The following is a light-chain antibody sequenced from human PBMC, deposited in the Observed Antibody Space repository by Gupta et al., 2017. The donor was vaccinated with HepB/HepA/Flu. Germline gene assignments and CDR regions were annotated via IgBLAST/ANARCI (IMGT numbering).Light chain of an antibody. CDR3: SSRDRSGNYLV. V-gene: IGLV3-19*01. CDR2: PTN. Sequence: SSALPPYPYVSVALGQTVRVTCQGDSLRKYHARWYQQKPGQAPLLVVYPTNNRPSGIPDRFSGSTSGGTASLTITGTQAEDEADYYCSSRDRSGNYLVFGTGTRVTVL. CDR1: SLRKYH. J-gene: IGLJ1*01.